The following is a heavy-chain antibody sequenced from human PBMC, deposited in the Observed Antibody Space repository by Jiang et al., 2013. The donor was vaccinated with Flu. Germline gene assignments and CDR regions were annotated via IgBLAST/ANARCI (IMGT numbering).Heavy chain of an antibody. V-gene: IGHV3-23*01. CDR3: AKDRNDYSVTLGY. CDR1: GFTFSSYA. CDR2: ISGSGGST. Sequence: RLSCAASGFTFSSYAMSWVRQAPGKGLEWVSAISGSGGSTYYADSVKGRFTISRDNSKNTLYLQMNSLRAEDTAVYYCAKDRNDYSVTLGYWGQGTLVTVSS. J-gene: IGHJ4*02. D-gene: IGHD4-11*01.